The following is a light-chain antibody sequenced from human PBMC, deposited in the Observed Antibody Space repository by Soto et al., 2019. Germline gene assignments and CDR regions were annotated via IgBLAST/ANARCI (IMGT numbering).Light chain of an antibody. V-gene: IGKV1-33*01. J-gene: IGKJ4*01. Sequence: DIQMTQSPSSLSASIGDRVTITCQASQDISNYLHWYQQKPGKAPKLLIYDASNLETGVPSRFSGSGSGTDFTFTISSLQPEDNATYYCQQYDNLPSLTFGGGTKVEIK. CDR2: DAS. CDR1: QDISNY. CDR3: QQYDNLPSLT.